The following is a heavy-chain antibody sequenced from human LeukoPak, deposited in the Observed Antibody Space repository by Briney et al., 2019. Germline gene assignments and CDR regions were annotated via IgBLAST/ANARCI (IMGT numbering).Heavy chain of an antibody. CDR1: GFTFRTHA. V-gene: IGHV3-30-3*01. Sequence: GGSLRLSCTASGFTFRTHAMHWVRQAPGKGLEWVAIILYDGSNKHYADSVKGRFSISRDNSKNTLYLQMNSLRAEDTAVYYCARVPYSSGTYTDYWGQGTLVTVSS. CDR2: ILYDGSNK. J-gene: IGHJ4*02. D-gene: IGHD3-10*01. CDR3: ARVPYSSGTYTDY.